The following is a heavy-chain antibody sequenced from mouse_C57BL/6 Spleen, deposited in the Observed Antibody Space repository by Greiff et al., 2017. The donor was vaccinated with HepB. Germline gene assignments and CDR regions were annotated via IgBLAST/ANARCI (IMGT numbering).Heavy chain of an antibody. J-gene: IGHJ4*01. Sequence: QVHVKQSGAELVRPGASVKLSCKASGYTFTDYYINWVKQRPGQGLEWIARIYPGSGNTYYNEKFKGKATLTAEKSSSTAYMQLSSLTSEDSAVYVCARNWDRYAMDYWGQGTSVTVSS. CDR1: GYTFTDYY. CDR2: IYPGSGNT. V-gene: IGHV1-76*01. CDR3: ARNWDRYAMDY. D-gene: IGHD4-1*01.